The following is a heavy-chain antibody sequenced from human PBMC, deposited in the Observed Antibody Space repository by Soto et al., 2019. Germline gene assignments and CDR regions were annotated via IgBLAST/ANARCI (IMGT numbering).Heavy chain of an antibody. CDR3: ARDSGYYHSSGYYFGPY. J-gene: IGHJ4*02. Sequence: SETLSLTCAVYGGSFIGYYWSWIRQPPGKGLEWIGEIDHSGRTNYNPSLKSRVTISVDTSKNQFSLKLSSVTAADTAVYYCARDSGYYHSSGYYFGPYWGQGTLVTVSS. CDR2: IDHSGRT. D-gene: IGHD3-22*01. CDR1: GGSFIGYY. V-gene: IGHV4-34*01.